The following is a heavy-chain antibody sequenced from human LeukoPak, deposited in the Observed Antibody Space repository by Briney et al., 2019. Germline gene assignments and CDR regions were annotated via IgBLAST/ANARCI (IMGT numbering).Heavy chain of an antibody. J-gene: IGHJ4*02. Sequence: ASVKVSCKASGYTFINNGISWVRQAPGQGLEWMGWINTYNGNTNNPQKFLGRVTMTTDTSTNTAYMELRSLRSDDTAVYYCARDSSAYGAHCFDSWGQGTLVTVSS. V-gene: IGHV1-18*01. CDR1: GYTFINNG. CDR3: ARDSSAYGAHCFDS. D-gene: IGHD4/OR15-4a*01. CDR2: INTYNGNT.